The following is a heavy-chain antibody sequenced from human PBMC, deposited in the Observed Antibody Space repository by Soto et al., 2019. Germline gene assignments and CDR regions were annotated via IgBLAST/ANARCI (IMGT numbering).Heavy chain of an antibody. Sequence: QVQLVESGGGVVQPGKSLRLSCAASGINFNTFGMHWVRQAPGKGLEWVAVISFEGSYREYVDSVKGRFTVSRENSNNMVYLHINNLRTEDTALYFCAKVDGYSYCSIDSWGQGTLVTVSS. CDR1: GINFNTFG. D-gene: IGHD5-18*01. J-gene: IGHJ4*02. CDR3: AKVDGYSYCSIDS. CDR2: ISFEGSYR. V-gene: IGHV3-30*18.